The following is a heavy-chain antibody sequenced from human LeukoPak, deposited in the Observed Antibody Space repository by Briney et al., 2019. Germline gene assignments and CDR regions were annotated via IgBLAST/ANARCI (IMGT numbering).Heavy chain of an antibody. D-gene: IGHD6-13*01. V-gene: IGHV3-53*01. CDR1: GFAVSDNY. CDR3: ARAFLGAAGFWDC. J-gene: IGHJ4*02. Sequence: GGSLRLSCSASGFAVSDNYMSWVRRAPGKGLEWVSIIYSNGNTYYADSVKGRFTISRDNSKNTLYLQMNSLRAEDTAVYYCARAFLGAAGFWDCWGRGTLVTVSS. CDR2: IYSNGNT.